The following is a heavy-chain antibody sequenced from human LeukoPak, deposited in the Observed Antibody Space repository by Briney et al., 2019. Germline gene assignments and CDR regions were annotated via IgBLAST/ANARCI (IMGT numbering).Heavy chain of an antibody. J-gene: IGHJ4*02. CDR3: ATIPPMVRGVFDY. Sequence: GASVKVFCKVSGYTLTELSMHWVRQAPGKGLEWMGGFDPEDGETIYAQKFQGRVTMTEDTSTDTAYMELSSLRSEDTAVYYCATIPPMVRGVFDYWGQGTLVTVSS. CDR1: GYTLTELS. CDR2: FDPEDGET. D-gene: IGHD3-10*01. V-gene: IGHV1-24*01.